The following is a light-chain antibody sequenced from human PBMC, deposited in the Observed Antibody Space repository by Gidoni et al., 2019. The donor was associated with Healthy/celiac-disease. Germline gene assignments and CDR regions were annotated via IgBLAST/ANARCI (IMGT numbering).Light chain of an antibody. Sequence: QSVPTQPPSVSGAPGPRVTISCTGSSSNIGAGYDVHWYQQLPGTAPKLLIYGNSNRPSGVPDRFSGSKSGTSASLAITGLQAEDEADYYCQSYDSSLSGSNVVFGGGTKLTVL. J-gene: IGLJ2*01. V-gene: IGLV1-40*01. CDR3: QSYDSSLSGSNVV. CDR1: SSNIGAGYD. CDR2: GNS.